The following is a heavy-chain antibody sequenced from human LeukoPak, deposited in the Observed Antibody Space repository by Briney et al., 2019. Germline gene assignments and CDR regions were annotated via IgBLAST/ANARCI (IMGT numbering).Heavy chain of an antibody. D-gene: IGHD1-26*01. Sequence: SVKVSCKASGYTFTTYYIHWMRQAPGQGHELMGIINPSGGNTNYAQKFQGRVTMTRDMSTSTVYMELSSLRSEDTAVYYCAKGRFYSGSYFDYWGQGTLVTVSS. CDR1: GYTFTTYY. CDR2: INPSGGNT. CDR3: AKGRFYSGSYFDY. V-gene: IGHV1-46*01. J-gene: IGHJ4*02.